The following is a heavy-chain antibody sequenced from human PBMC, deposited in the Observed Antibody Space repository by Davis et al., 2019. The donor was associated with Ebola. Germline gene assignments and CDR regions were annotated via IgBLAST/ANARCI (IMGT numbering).Heavy chain of an antibody. CDR1: GYSFNSFW. J-gene: IGHJ4*02. Sequence: GESLKISCKASGYSFNSFWIGWVRQMPGRGLEWMGIIYPGDSDTRYSPSFQGQVTISADKSISTAYLQWSSLKASDTGVYYCARHSSVATREGSDYWGQGTLVIVSS. CDR2: IYPGDSDT. D-gene: IGHD6-6*01. CDR3: ARHSSVATREGSDY. V-gene: IGHV5-51*01.